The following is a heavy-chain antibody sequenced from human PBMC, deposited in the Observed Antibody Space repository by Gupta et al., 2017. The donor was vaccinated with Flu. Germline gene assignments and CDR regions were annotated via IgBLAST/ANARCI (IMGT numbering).Heavy chain of an antibody. CDR3: ASGPHRCPVY. V-gene: IGHV1-46*01. D-gene: IGHD4/OR15-4a*01. J-gene: IGHJ4*02. CDR1: GYTFTDYF. CDR2: INPIGGST. Sequence: SCRASGYTFTDYFFHWVRQAPGQGLEWMGIINPIGGSTNYPQKFQGRLSVRADTPTTTVSMELTGLTFEDTGVYFCASGPHRCPVYWGQGSLVTVSS.